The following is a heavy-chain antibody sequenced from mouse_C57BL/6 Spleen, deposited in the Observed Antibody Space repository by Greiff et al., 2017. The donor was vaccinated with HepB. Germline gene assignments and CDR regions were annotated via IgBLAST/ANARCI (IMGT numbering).Heavy chain of an antibody. J-gene: IGHJ4*01. CDR1: GYTFTDYN. V-gene: IGHV1-22*01. CDR3: ARERNYDAMDY. Sequence: DVQLVEPGPELVKPGASVKMSCKASGYTFTDYNMHWVKQSHGQSLEWIGYINPNNGGTSYNQKFKGKATLTVNKSSSTAYMELRSLTSEDSAVYYCARERNYDAMDYWGQGTSVTVSS. CDR2: INPNNGGT.